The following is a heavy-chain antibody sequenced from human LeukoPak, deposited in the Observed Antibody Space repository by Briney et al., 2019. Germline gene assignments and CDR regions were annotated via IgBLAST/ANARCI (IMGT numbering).Heavy chain of an antibody. CDR2: ISGSGGST. D-gene: IGHD2-15*01. Sequence: GGSLRLSCAASGFTFSSYAMSWVRQAPGKGLEWVSAISGSGGSTYYADSVKGRFTISRDNSKNTLYLQMNSLRAEDTAVYYCAKAGAVVVAAKAFDYWGQGTLVTVSS. J-gene: IGHJ4*02. V-gene: IGHV3-23*01. CDR3: AKAGAVVVAAKAFDY. CDR1: GFTFSSYA.